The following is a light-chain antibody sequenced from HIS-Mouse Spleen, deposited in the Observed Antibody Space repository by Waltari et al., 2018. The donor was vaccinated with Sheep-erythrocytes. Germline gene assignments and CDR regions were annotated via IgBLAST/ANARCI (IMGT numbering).Light chain of an antibody. J-gene: IGLJ3*02. CDR1: SSNLGNNY. CDR2: DNN. Sequence: QSVLTQPPSVSAAPGQKVTISCSGSSSNLGNNYVSWYQQLPGTAPKLLIYDNNKRPSGIPDRFSGSKSGTSATLGITGLQTGDEADYYCGTWDSSTAWVFGGGTKLTVL. V-gene: IGLV1-51*01. CDR3: GTWDSSTAWV.